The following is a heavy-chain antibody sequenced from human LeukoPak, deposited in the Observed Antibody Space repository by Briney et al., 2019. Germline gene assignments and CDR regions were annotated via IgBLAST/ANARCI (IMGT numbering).Heavy chain of an antibody. V-gene: IGHV3-64*01. Sequence: GGSLRLSCAASGFTFSSYAMHWVRQAPGKGLEYVSAISSNGGSTYYANSVKGRFTISRDNSKDTLYLQMGSLRAEDMAVYYCARPDYDFWSGYRYWGQGTLVTVSS. CDR1: GFTFSSYA. J-gene: IGHJ4*02. D-gene: IGHD3-3*01. CDR2: ISSNGGST. CDR3: ARPDYDFWSGYRY.